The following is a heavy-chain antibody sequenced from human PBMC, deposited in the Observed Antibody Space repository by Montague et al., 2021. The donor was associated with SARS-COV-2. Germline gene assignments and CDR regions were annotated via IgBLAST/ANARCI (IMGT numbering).Heavy chain of an antibody. CDR2: ISGRGDTT. D-gene: IGHD1-26*01. J-gene: IGHJ4*02. V-gene: IGHV3-23*01. CDR1: GFTYSDYA. Sequence: SLRLSCAAPGFTYSDYAMTWVRQTPGKGLEWVSTISGRGDTTYYADSVKGRFTISRANSRDTLYLEMNSLRADDAAVYYCAKARGGTYYYFDYWGQGTLVTVSS. CDR3: AKARGGTYYYFDY.